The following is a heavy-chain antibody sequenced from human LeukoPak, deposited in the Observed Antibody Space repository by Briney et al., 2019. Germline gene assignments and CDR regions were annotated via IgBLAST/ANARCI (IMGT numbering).Heavy chain of an antibody. CDR1: GGTFSSYA. Sequence: SCKASGGTFSSYAIRWIRQPPGKGLEWSGEINHSGSTNYNPSLKSRVTISVDTSKNQFSLKLSSVTAADTAVYYCARSTRSSGYGMDVWGQGTTVTVSS. D-gene: IGHD2-2*01. J-gene: IGHJ6*02. V-gene: IGHV4-34*01. CDR3: ARSTRSSGYGMDV. CDR2: INHSGST.